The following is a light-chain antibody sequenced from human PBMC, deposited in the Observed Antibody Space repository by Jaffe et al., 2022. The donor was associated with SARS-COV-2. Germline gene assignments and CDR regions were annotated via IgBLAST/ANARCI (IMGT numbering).Light chain of an antibody. CDR2: STN. CDR3: LLYYGTSQLL. CDR1: TGVVTSGLY. Sequence: QTVVTQEPSLTVSPGGTVTLTCASSTGVVTSGLYPSWFQQKPGQAPRAMIYSTNKKHSWTPARFSGSLLGGKAALTLSGVQPEDEADYYCLLYYGTSQLLFGGGTRLTVL. V-gene: IGLV7-43*01. J-gene: IGLJ2*01.